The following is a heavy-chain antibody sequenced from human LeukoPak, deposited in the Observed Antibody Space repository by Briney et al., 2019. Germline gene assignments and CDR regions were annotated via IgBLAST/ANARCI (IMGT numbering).Heavy chain of an antibody. Sequence: VGSLRLSCAASGFTFSSYWMSWVRQAPGKGLAWVANIKLDGSDKYYVDSVKGRFTISRDNAKNSLYLQMNSLRAEDTAVYYCARDSSSGEFDYWGQGTMVTVSS. D-gene: IGHD3-22*01. CDR2: IKLDGSDK. J-gene: IGHJ4*02. V-gene: IGHV3-7*01. CDR1: GFTFSSYW. CDR3: ARDSSSGEFDY.